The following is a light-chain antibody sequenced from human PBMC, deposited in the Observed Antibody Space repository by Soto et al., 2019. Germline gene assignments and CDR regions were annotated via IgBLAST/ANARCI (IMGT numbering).Light chain of an antibody. CDR3: AAWDDSLNGVV. J-gene: IGLJ2*01. CDR2: SNN. CDR1: SSNIGSNT. V-gene: IGLV1-44*01. Sequence: QSVLTQPPSASGTPGQRVTLSCSGSSSNIGSNTVNWYQQLPGTAPKLLIYSNNQRPSGVPDRFSGSKSGTSASLAISGLQSEDEDDYYCAAWDDSLNGVVFGGGTKLTV.